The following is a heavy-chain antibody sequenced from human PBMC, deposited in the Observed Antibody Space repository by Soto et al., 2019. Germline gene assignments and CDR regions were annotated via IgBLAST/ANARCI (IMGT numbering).Heavy chain of an antibody. J-gene: IGHJ6*02. CDR1: GGTFSSYA. CDR2: IIPIFGTA. CDR3: ASGATPGGYYYYGMDV. D-gene: IGHD1-26*01. Sequence: SVKVSCKASGGTFSSYAISWVRQAPGQGLEWMGGIIPIFGTANYAQKFQGRVTITADESTSTAYMELSSLRSEDTAVYYCASGATPGGYYYYGMDVWGQGTTVTVSS. V-gene: IGHV1-69*13.